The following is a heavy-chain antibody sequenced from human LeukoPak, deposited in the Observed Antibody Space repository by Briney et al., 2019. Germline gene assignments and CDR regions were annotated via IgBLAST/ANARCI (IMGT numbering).Heavy chain of an antibody. Sequence: ASVKVSCKASGGTFSSYAISWVRQATGQGLEWMGWMNPNSGNTGYAQKFQGRVTMTRNTSISTAYMELSSLRSEDTAVYYCARGSYSSSWYPRNDFDYWGQGTLVTVSS. CDR3: ARGSYSSSWYPRNDFDY. CDR2: MNPNSGNT. V-gene: IGHV1-8*02. J-gene: IGHJ4*02. D-gene: IGHD6-13*01. CDR1: GGTFSSYA.